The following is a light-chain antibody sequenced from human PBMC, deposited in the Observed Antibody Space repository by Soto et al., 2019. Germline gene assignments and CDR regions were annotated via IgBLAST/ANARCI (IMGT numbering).Light chain of an antibody. CDR2: GAS. CDR1: QGVSSSY. J-gene: IGKJ1*01. V-gene: IGKV3-20*01. CDR3: QQYCSPPRT. Sequence: EIVLTQSPGTLSLSPGERATLSCRASQGVSSSYLAWYQQKSGQAPRPLIYGASSRATGIPYRFSGSGSGTDFTLTISRLEPEDSAVYYCQQYCSPPRTFGQGTKVEIK.